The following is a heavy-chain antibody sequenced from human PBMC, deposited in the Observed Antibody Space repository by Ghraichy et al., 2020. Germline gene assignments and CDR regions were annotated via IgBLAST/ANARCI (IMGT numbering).Heavy chain of an antibody. CDR3: ARLPINTIFGVVITHLQNWFDP. Sequence: SETLSLTCAVYGGSFSGYYWSWIRQPPGKGLEWIGEINHSGSTNYNPSLKSRVTISVDTSKNQFSLKLSSVTAADTAVYYCARLPINTIFGVVITHLQNWFDPWGQGTLVTVSS. J-gene: IGHJ5*02. CDR2: INHSGST. CDR1: GGSFSGYY. D-gene: IGHD3-3*01. V-gene: IGHV4-34*01.